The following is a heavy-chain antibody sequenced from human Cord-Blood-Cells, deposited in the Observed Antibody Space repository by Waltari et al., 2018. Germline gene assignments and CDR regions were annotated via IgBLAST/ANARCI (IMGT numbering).Heavy chain of an antibody. V-gene: IGHV3-74*01. J-gene: IGHJ4*02. D-gene: IGHD1-1*01. Sequence: EVQLVESGGGLVQPGGPLRLSCAASGFTFSGYWMHSVPQAPGKGLVWVSRINSDGGSTSYADSVKGRFTISRDNAKNTLYLQMNSLRAEDTAVYYCARDGKVQYYFDYWGQGTLVTVSS. CDR3: ARDGKVQYYFDY. CDR2: INSDGGST. CDR1: GFTFSGYW.